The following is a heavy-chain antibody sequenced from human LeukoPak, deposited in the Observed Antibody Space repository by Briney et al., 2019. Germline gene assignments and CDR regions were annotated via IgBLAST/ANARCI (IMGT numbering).Heavy chain of an antibody. CDR2: INAGNGNT. Sequence: ASVKVSCKASGYTFTSYAMHWVRQAPGQRLEWMGWINAGNGNTKYSQKFQGRVTITRDTSASTAYMELSSLRSEDTAVYYCARGWRVRLTGSTVGSNWFDPWGQGTLVTVSS. CDR3: ARGWRVRLTGSTVGSNWFDP. D-gene: IGHD3-9*01. J-gene: IGHJ5*02. V-gene: IGHV1-3*01. CDR1: GYTFTSYA.